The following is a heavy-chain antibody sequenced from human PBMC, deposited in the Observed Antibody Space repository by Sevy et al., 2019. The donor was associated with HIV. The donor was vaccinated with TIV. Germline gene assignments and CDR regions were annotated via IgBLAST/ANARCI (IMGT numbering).Heavy chain of an antibody. V-gene: IGHV3-21*04. CDR2: ISDDSRYI. CDR3: ARDFTVFGVVSGIDY. Sequence: GGSLRLSCAASGFTFSRYSMHWVRQAPGKGLEWLSSISDDSRYIYYSDSVKGRFTISRANAKNFLFLQMNNLSVEDTAIYYCARDFTVFGVVSGIDYWGQGNLVTVSS. J-gene: IGHJ4*02. CDR1: GFTFSRYS. D-gene: IGHD3-3*01.